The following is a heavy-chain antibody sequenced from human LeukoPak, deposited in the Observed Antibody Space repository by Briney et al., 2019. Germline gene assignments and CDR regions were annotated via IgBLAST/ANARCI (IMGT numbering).Heavy chain of an antibody. J-gene: IGHJ4*02. V-gene: IGHV3-21*04. CDR1: GFTFSSYA. D-gene: IGHD3-22*01. CDR2: ISTSSTYM. Sequence: GGSLRLSCAASGFTFSSYAMSWVRQAPGKGLEWVSSISTSSTYMYYADSVKGRFTISRDNGKNSLYLQMNSLRAEDTAMYYCARRAGDYSHPYDYWGQGTLVTVSS. CDR3: ARRAGDYSHPYDY.